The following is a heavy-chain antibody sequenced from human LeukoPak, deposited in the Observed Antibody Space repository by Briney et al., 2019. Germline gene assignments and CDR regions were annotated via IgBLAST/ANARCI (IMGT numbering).Heavy chain of an antibody. CDR2: IYSGGST. CDR1: GFTVSSNY. Sequence: GGSLRLSCAASGFTVSSNYMSWVRQAPGKGLEWVSVIYSGGSTYYADSVKGRFTISRDNSKNTLYLQMNSLRAEDTAVYYCARAVGGFGEPWFDPWGQGTLVTVSS. D-gene: IGHD3-10*01. V-gene: IGHV3-53*01. J-gene: IGHJ5*02. CDR3: ARAVGGFGEPWFDP.